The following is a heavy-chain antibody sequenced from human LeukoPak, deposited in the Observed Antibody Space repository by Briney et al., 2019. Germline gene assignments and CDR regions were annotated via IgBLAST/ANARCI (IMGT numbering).Heavy chain of an antibody. Sequence: GGSLRLSCAASGFTFSSYAMHWVRQAPGKGLEWVAVISYDGSNKYYADSVKGRFTISRNDSKNTLFLQMKSPRPEDTAIYYCARVGYDYGGADYWGQGTLVTVSS. CDR3: ARVGYDYGGADY. CDR1: GFTFSSYA. J-gene: IGHJ4*02. V-gene: IGHV3-30*04. D-gene: IGHD5-12*01. CDR2: ISYDGSNK.